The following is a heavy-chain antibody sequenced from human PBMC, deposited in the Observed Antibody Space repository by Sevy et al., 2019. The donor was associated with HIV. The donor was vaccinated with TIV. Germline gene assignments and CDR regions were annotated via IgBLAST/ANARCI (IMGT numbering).Heavy chain of an antibody. Sequence: GGSLRLSCAASGFTFSNFGMSWVRQAPGKGLEWVSTFSGSGGTTYYADSVKGRFTISRDNSKKTLYLQMNSLRAEDTALYYCAKGDTSTGYYYYGMDVWGQGTAVTVSS. CDR3: AKGDTSTGYYYYGMDV. CDR2: FSGSGGTT. D-gene: IGHD2-2*01. J-gene: IGHJ6*02. V-gene: IGHV3-23*01. CDR1: GFTFSNFG.